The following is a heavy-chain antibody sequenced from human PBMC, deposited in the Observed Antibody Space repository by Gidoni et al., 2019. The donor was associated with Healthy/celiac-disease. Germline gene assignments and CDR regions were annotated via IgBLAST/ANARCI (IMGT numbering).Heavy chain of an antibody. D-gene: IGHD4-17*01. CDR3: ARDYGGDAFDI. Sequence: EVQLVETGGGLIQPGGSLRLSCAASGFTVSSNYVSWVRQAPGKGLEWVSVIYSGGSTYYADSVKGRFTISRDNSKNTLYLQMNSLRAEDTAVYYCARDYGGDAFDIWGQGTMVTVSS. CDR2: IYSGGST. V-gene: IGHV3-53*02. J-gene: IGHJ3*02. CDR1: GFTVSSNY.